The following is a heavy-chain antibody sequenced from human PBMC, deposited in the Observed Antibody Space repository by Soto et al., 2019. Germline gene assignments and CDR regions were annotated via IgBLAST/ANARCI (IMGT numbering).Heavy chain of an antibody. CDR3: ARGRCGGGNCYAIDDALDI. CDR1: GFTFSTYW. CDR2: IYSSGST. D-gene: IGHD2-15*01. J-gene: IGHJ3*02. V-gene: IGHV3-53*01. Sequence: QPGGSLRLSCAASGFTFSTYWMTWVRQAPGKGLQWVSLIYSSGSTYYGDSVKGRFTISRDNSRNILSLQMSSLRAEDTAVYYCARGRCGGGNCYAIDDALDIWGQGTMVTVSS.